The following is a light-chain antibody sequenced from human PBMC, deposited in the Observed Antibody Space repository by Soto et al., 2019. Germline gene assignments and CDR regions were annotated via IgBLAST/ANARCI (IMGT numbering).Light chain of an antibody. Sequence: QSALTQPPSASGSPGQSVTISCTGTSSDVGGYNYVSWYQQHPGKAPKLMIYEVSKRPSGVPDRFSGSKSGNTASLTVSGLQADDEADYYCSSYAGSNNVVFGGRTKLTVL. CDR1: SSDVGGYNY. CDR3: SSYAGSNNVV. CDR2: EVS. J-gene: IGLJ2*01. V-gene: IGLV2-8*01.